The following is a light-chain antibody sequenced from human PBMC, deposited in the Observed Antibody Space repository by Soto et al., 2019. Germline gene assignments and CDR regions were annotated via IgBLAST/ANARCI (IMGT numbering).Light chain of an antibody. Sequence: QSVLAQPRSVSGSPGQPVTISCTGTSSDVDGYNYVSWYQQHPGKAPKLMIYDVSERPSGVPDRFSGSKSGNTASLTISGLQAEDEADYYCCSYAGSYTSYVFGTGTKVTVL. V-gene: IGLV2-11*01. J-gene: IGLJ1*01. CDR1: SSDVDGYNY. CDR3: CSYAGSYTSYV. CDR2: DVS.